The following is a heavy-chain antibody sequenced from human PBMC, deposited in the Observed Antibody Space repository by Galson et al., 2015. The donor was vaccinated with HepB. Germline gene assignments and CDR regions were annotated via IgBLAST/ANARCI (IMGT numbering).Heavy chain of an antibody. J-gene: IGHJ4*02. Sequence: QSGAEVKKPGESLRISCTGSGYRFTNYWTSWVRQMPGKGLEWMGRIDPSDSYTNYSPSFQGHVTISADKSISTAYLQWSSLKASDTAMYYCAKQVGETVMVNWGQGTLVTVSS. D-gene: IGHD5-18*01. CDR1: GYRFTNYW. CDR2: IDPSDSYT. CDR3: AKQVGETVMVN. V-gene: IGHV5-10-1*01.